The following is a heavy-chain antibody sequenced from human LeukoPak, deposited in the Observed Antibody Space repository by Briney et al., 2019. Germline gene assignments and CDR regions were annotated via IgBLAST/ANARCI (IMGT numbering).Heavy chain of an antibody. Sequence: GASVKVSRKASGGTFSSYTISWVRQAPGQGLEWMGRIIPILGTANYAQKFQGRVTITADKSTSTAYMELSSLRSEDTAVYYCARDYSSAWWFDFWGQGTQVTVSS. V-gene: IGHV1-69*08. D-gene: IGHD6-19*01. CDR3: ARDYSSAWWFDF. CDR2: IIPILGTA. J-gene: IGHJ4*02. CDR1: GGTFSSYT.